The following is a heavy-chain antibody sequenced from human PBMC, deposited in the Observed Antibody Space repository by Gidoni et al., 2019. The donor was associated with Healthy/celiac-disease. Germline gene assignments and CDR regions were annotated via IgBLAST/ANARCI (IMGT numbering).Heavy chain of an antibody. CDR1: GFHFSSYG. Sequence: QVPLVESGGGGVQPGRALRLPCSASGFHFSSYGMHWVRQAPGKGLEWVAVISYDGSNKYYADSVKGRFTISRDNSKNTLYLQMNSLRAEDTAVYYCAKDRVGATLGINWFDPWGQGTLVTVSS. CDR3: AKDRVGATLGINWFDP. J-gene: IGHJ5*02. CDR2: ISYDGSNK. D-gene: IGHD1-26*01. V-gene: IGHV3-30*18.